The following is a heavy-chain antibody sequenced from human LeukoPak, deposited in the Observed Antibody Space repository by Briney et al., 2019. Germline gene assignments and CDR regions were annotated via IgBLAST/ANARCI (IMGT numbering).Heavy chain of an antibody. CDR2: MNEYGSEK. J-gene: IGHJ4*02. CDR3: ARFPDSGNYLPFGH. CDR1: GFTFSNYW. Sequence: GGSLRLSCAASGFTFSNYWINWVRQAPGKGLEWVANMNEYGSEKYYVDSVRGRFTISRDNAKNTLYLQMNSLRAEDTAVYYCARFPDSGNYLPFGHWGQGTLVTVSS. D-gene: IGHD1-26*01. V-gene: IGHV3-7*01.